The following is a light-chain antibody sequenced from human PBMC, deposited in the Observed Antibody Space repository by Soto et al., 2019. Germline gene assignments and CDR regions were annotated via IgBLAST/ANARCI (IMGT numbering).Light chain of an antibody. J-gene: IGKJ1*01. CDR1: QSVSSN. CDR2: GAS. Sequence: EIVMTQSPATLSVSPGERATLSCRASQSVSSNLAWYQQKPGQAPRLLIYGASTRATGIPARFSGSGSGTEFTLTISSLQSEDFAVYYCQLYGGSPKTFGQGTKVEIE. CDR3: QLYGGSPKT. V-gene: IGKV3-15*01.